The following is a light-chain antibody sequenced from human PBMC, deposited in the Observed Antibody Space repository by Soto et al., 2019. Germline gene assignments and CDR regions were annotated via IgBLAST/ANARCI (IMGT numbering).Light chain of an antibody. J-gene: IGKJ1*01. CDR2: AAS. Sequence: EIQIPQSPSSLSASVGDRVTITCRASQTISSYLNWYQQKPGKAPKLLIYAASSLQSGVPSRFSGSGSGTDFTLTISSLQPEDFATYYCQQTYNTPRTFGQGTKVDIK. CDR1: QTISSY. CDR3: QQTYNTPRT. V-gene: IGKV1-39*01.